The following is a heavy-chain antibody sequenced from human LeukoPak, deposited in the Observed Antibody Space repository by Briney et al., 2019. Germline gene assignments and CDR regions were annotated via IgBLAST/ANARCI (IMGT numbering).Heavy chain of an antibody. CDR2: IRSKANSYAT. D-gene: IGHD5-18*01. CDR3: TRRGYSYGSPDY. CDR1: GFTFSGSA. V-gene: IGHV3-73*01. J-gene: IGHJ4*02. Sequence: GGPLRPSCAASGFTFSGSAMHWVRQASGKGLEWVGRIRSKANSYATAYAASVKGRFTISRDDSKNTAYLQMNSLKTEDTAVYYCTRRGYSYGSPDYWGQGTLVTVSS.